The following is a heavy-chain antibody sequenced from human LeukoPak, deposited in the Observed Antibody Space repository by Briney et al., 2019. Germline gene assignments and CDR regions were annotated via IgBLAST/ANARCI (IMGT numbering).Heavy chain of an antibody. Sequence: SVKVSCKASGGTFSSYAISWVRQAPGQGLEWMGGIIPIFGTANYAQKFQGRVTITADESTSTAYMELSSLRSEDTAVYYCATSIAAAAYYFDYWGQGTLVTVSS. J-gene: IGHJ4*02. D-gene: IGHD6-13*01. CDR1: GGTFSSYA. V-gene: IGHV1-69*13. CDR2: IIPIFGTA. CDR3: ATSIAAAAYYFDY.